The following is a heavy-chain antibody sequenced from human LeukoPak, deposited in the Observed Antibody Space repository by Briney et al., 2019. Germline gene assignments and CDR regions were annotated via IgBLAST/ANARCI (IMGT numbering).Heavy chain of an antibody. D-gene: IGHD4-17*01. CDR3: AIIDYGDTAWFDP. CDR1: GFTFSSYW. J-gene: IGHJ5*02. Sequence: PGGSLRLSCAASGFTFSSYWMHWVRHAPRKGLVWVSRINSDGSSTNYADSVKGRFTIPRDNAKNTVYLQMNSLRAEDSAVYYCAIIDYGDTAWFDPWGQGTLVTVSS. V-gene: IGHV3-74*01. CDR2: INSDGSST.